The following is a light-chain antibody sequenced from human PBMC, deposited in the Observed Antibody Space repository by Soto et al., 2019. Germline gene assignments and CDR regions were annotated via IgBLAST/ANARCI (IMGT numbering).Light chain of an antibody. Sequence: DIRISQSPSSLSASVGDRVTITCRASQSISSYLNWYQQKPGKAPKLLIYDASSLQSGVPSKFSGSGSGTDFTLTIGSLQPEDSATYYCHQYNSYPITFGQGTRLEIK. CDR3: HQYNSYPIT. CDR2: DAS. J-gene: IGKJ5*01. V-gene: IGKV1-16*02. CDR1: QSISSY.